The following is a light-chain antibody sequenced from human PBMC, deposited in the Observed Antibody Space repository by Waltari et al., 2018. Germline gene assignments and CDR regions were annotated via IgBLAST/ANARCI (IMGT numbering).Light chain of an antibody. J-gene: IGLJ3*02. CDR3: FSTDTSGSHWV. V-gene: IGLV3-10*01. Sequence: SYELTQPPSMSVSPGQAARITCSGDALPKKYAYWYQQMSGQVPVLVMYEASLRPSGIPERFSGSSSGTVATLSISGAQVEDEADYYCFSTDTSGSHWVFGGGTKLTVL. CDR1: ALPKKY. CDR2: EAS.